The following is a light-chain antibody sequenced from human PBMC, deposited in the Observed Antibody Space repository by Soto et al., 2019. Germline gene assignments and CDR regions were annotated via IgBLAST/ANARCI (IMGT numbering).Light chain of an antibody. CDR2: STS. Sequence: QAVVTQEPSLTVSPGGTVTLTCASSTGAVTNGYYPSWFQQKPGQAPRALIYSTSNKYSWTPARFSGSLLGGKAALTLSGVQPEDEAEYYCLLYFDGAQPWVFGGGTKLTVL. CDR1: TGAVTNGYY. J-gene: IGLJ3*02. V-gene: IGLV7-43*01. CDR3: LLYFDGAQPWV.